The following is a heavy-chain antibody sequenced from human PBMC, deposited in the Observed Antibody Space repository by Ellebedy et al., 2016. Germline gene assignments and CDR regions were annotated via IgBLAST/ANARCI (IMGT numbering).Heavy chain of an antibody. CDR2: IRSDGSTT. CDR3: ARDLGSITV. D-gene: IGHD6-19*01. V-gene: IGHV3-74*01. CDR1: GFTFDDYA. Sequence: GGSLRLSXAASGFTFDDYAMHWVRQAPGKGLVWVSRIRSDGSTTNCADSVKGRFTISRDNAKNTLYLQMNSLRAEDTAVYYCARDLGSITVWGQGTLVTVSS. J-gene: IGHJ4*02.